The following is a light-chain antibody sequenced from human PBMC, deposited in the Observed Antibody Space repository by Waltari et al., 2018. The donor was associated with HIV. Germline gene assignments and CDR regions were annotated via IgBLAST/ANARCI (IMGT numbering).Light chain of an antibody. CDR1: SPHLGAGYE. CDR2: TIY. V-gene: IGLV1-40*01. J-gene: IGLJ2*01. CDR3: QSRHDSLSGNVV. Sequence: QSVPTPPPRDAGAQGQRSTSPSTGGSPHLGAGYEVPWYHQLQRTAPKLLIFTIYYPPAGVPGLFAGSNSGSSATPAITGLRAEEEADYYCQSRHDSLSGNVVFGGGTNLTVL.